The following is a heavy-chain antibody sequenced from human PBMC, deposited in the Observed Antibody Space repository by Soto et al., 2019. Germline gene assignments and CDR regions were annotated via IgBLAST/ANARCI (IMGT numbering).Heavy chain of an antibody. V-gene: IGHV1-46*01. J-gene: IGHJ6*02. CDR3: ARAPTIFGDSTPGRYGMDV. Sequence: SVKVSCKASGYTFTSYYMHWVRQAPGQGLEWMGIINPSGGSTSYAQKFQGRVTMTRDTSTSTVYMELSSLRSEDTAVYYCARAPTIFGDSTPGRYGMDVWGQGTTVTVS. CDR2: INPSGGST. CDR1: GYTFTSYY. D-gene: IGHD3-3*01.